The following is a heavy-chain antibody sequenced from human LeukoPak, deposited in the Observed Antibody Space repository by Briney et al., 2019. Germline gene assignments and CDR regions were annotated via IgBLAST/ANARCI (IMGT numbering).Heavy chain of an antibody. D-gene: IGHD2-15*01. CDR2: ISGSGGST. Sequence: GGSLRPSCAASGFTFSSYAMSWVRQAPGKGLEWVSAISGSGGSTYYADSVKGRFTISRDNSKNTLYLQMNSLRAEDTAVYYCAKDWGYCSGGSCYSDYWGQGTLVTVSS. V-gene: IGHV3-23*01. J-gene: IGHJ4*02. CDR3: AKDWGYCSGGSCYSDY. CDR1: GFTFSSYA.